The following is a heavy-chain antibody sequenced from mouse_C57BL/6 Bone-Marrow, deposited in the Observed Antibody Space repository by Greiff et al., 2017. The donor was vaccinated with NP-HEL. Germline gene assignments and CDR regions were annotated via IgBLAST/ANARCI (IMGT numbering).Heavy chain of an antibody. Sequence: EVQLQQSGPELVKPGASVKISCKASGYTFTDYYMNWVKQSHGKSLEWIGDINPNNGGTSYNQKFKGKATLTVDKSSSTAYMELRSLTSEDSAVYYCATFYYGHKAWFAYWGQGTLVTVSA. J-gene: IGHJ3*01. V-gene: IGHV1-26*01. D-gene: IGHD1-1*01. CDR1: GYTFTDYY. CDR2: INPNNGGT. CDR3: ATFYYGHKAWFAY.